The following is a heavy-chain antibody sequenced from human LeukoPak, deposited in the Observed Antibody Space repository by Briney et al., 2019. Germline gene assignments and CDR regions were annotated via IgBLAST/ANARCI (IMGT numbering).Heavy chain of an antibody. Sequence: ESGPTLVNPTQTLTLTCTFSGFSLNTNGVGVGWIRQPPGKALESLALIYWDDDERLSPSLKSRLSITKDPSRNQVVLTMTNMDPVDTATYFCAHITLRLSEWRPRRTFDFWGQGILVTVSS. CDR2: IYWDDDE. CDR3: AHITLRLSEWRPRRTFDF. V-gene: IGHV2-5*02. CDR1: GFSLNTNGVG. D-gene: IGHD3-3*01. J-gene: IGHJ4*02.